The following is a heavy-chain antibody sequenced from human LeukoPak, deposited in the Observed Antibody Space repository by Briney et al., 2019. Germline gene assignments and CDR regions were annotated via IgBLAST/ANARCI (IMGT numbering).Heavy chain of an antibody. CDR1: GGTFSSYA. Sequence: SVKVSCKASGGTFSSYAISWVRQAPGQGLEWMGRIIPIFGTANYAQKLQGRVTMTTDTSTSTAYMELRSLRSDDTAVYYCAISTSNDYWGQGTLVTVSS. D-gene: IGHD2-2*01. CDR3: AISTSNDY. J-gene: IGHJ4*02. CDR2: IIPIFGTA. V-gene: IGHV1-69*05.